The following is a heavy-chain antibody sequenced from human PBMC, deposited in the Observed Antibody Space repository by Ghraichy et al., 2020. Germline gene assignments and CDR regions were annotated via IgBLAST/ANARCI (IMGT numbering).Heavy chain of an antibody. CDR1: GGSIRSGGYS. J-gene: IGHJ5*02. CDR3: AREKGFRVGEFDP. CDR2: MYQAGSD. D-gene: IGHD3-16*01. V-gene: IGHV4-30-2*01. Sequence: SETLSLTCTVSGGSIRSGGYSWTWIRQPPGKGLEWIGYMYQAGSDHYNPSLNNRATISLDRSINHFSLTLRSVTAADTAVYYCAREKGFRVGEFDPWGQGTLVTVSS.